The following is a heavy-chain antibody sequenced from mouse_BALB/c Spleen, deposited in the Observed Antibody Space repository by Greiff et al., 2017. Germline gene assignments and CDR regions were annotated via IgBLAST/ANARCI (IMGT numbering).Heavy chain of an antibody. V-gene: IGHV1S53*02. J-gene: IGHJ1*01. D-gene: IGHD2-2*01. CDR1: GYTFTDHA. Sequence: VQLQQSDAELVKPGASVKISCKASGYTFTDHAIHWVKQKPEQGLEWIGYISPGNGDIKYNEKFKGKATLTADNSSSTTYMRLNSLTSEDSAVYFCKRSGYGYDEYFDVWGAGTTVTVSS. CDR2: ISPGNGDI. CDR3: KRSGYGYDEYFDV.